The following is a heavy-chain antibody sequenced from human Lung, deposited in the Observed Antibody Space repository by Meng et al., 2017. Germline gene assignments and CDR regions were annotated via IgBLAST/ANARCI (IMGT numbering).Heavy chain of an antibody. CDR2: ITGDGSST. CDR3: ARGGVTTDD. Sequence: EVRLVGPGGGLVQPGGSLRLSLAASGFTFSRHWMHWVRQAPGKGLEWVSRITGDGSSTIYADSVQGRFTMSRDNAKNTLSLQMNSLRAEDTAVYYCARGGVTTDDWGQGTLVTVSS. D-gene: IGHD4-17*01. V-gene: IGHV3-74*01. J-gene: IGHJ4*02. CDR1: GFTFSRHW.